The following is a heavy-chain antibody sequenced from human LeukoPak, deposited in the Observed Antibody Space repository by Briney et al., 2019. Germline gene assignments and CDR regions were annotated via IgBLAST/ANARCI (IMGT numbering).Heavy chain of an antibody. CDR1: GFTFSSYG. Sequence: GGSLRLSCAASGFTFSSYGMHWVRQAPGKGLEWVAFIRYEGSNKYYADSVKGRFTISRDNFKNTLYLQMNNLRAEETAVYYCAKDRREYVWGNYYYYYMDVWGKGTTVTISS. CDR2: IRYEGSNK. D-gene: IGHD3-16*01. CDR3: AKDRREYVWGNYYYYYMDV. J-gene: IGHJ6*03. V-gene: IGHV3-30*02.